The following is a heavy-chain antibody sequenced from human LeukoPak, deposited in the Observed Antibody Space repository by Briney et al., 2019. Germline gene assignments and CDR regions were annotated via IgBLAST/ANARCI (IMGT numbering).Heavy chain of an antibody. Sequence: SETLSLTCTVSGGSISSSSYYWGWIRQPPGQGLEWIGSISYSGTTYYNPSLKSRVTKSVDTSKNQFSLKLSSVTAADTAVYYCARLGSRYCSGGNCSPVWGQGTLVTVSS. CDR1: GGSISSSSYY. V-gene: IGHV4-39*01. CDR2: ISYSGTT. J-gene: IGHJ4*02. CDR3: ARLGSRYCSGGNCSPV. D-gene: IGHD2-15*01.